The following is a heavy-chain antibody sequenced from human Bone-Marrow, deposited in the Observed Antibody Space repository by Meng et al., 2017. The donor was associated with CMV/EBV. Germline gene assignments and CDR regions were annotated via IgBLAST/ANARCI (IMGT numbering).Heavy chain of an antibody. CDR1: GGSFSVYY. J-gene: IGHJ4*02. Sequence: CAVYGGSFSVYYWSWIRQPPGKGLEWIGEINHSGSTNYNQSLKSRVTISVDTSKNQFSLKLSSVTAADTAVYYCAASRLRFQPFDYWGQGTLVTVSS. CDR2: INHSGST. D-gene: IGHD5-12*01. V-gene: IGHV4-34*01. CDR3: AASRLRFQPFDY.